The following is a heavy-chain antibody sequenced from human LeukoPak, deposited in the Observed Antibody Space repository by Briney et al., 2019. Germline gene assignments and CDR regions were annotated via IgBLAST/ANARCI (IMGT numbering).Heavy chain of an antibody. CDR2: IGGRGGST. Sequence: GGSLRLSCAASGFRFSDYTMTWVRQAPGKGPEWVSAIGGRGGSTYYADSLGGRFTISRDNSKDMLYLQMNSLRAEDTAVYYCACDQLPRDGYWGQGTLVTVSS. D-gene: IGHD2-2*01. CDR3: ACDQLPRDGY. CDR1: GFRFSDYT. J-gene: IGHJ4*02. V-gene: IGHV3-23*01.